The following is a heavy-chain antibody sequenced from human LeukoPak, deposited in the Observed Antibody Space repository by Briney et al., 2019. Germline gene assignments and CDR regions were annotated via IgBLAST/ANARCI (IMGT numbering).Heavy chain of an antibody. J-gene: IGHJ4*02. CDR2: IYTDGST. CDR3: AKKVADLYYFDY. Sequence: GGSLRLSCAASGFTFSSKYMSWVRQAPGKGLEWVSVIYTDGSTYYADSVKGRFTISRDNYNNTLYLQMDSLRAEDTAVYYCAKKVADLYYFDYWGQGTLVTVSS. CDR1: GFTFSSKY. V-gene: IGHV3-66*01.